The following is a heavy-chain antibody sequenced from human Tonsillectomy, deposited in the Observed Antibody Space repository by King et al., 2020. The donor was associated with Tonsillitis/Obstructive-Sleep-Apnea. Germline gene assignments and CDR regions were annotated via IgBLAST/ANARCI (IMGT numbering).Heavy chain of an antibody. V-gene: IGHV3-33*01. CDR3: ARGFSTSNYYYYYYMDV. CDR2: IWYDGSNK. CDR1: GFTFSSYG. Sequence: VQPVESGGGVVQPGRSLRLSCAASGFTFSSYGMHWVRQAPGKGLEWVAVIWYDGSNKYYADSVKGRFTISRDNSKNTLYLQMNSLRAEDTAVYYCARGFSTSNYYYYYYMDVWGKGTTVTVSS. D-gene: IGHD2-2*01. J-gene: IGHJ6*03.